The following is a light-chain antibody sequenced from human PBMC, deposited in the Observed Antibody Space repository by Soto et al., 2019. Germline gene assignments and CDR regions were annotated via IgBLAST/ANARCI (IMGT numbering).Light chain of an antibody. V-gene: IGKV3-15*01. Sequence: EIAMTKSPATRSLNPGEGATVSCGASQSVSSHLAWYQHKPGQAPRLLFYDASTRATGIPARFSGSGSGTEFTLTISNLQPEDFAVYYCQHYHGCPITFGQVTR. CDR2: DAS. CDR1: QSVSSH. CDR3: QHYHGCPIT. J-gene: IGKJ5*01.